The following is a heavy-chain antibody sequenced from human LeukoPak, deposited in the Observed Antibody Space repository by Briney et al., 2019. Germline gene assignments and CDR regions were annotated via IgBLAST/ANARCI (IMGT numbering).Heavy chain of an antibody. CDR3: ATTVTTRNWFDP. J-gene: IGHJ5*02. Sequence: KLGESLKISCKGSGYSFTTSWIGWVRQMPGRGLEWMGVISPGDSDTRYSPSFQGQVTISADKSINTAYLQWSSLKASDTAMYYCATTVTTRNWFDPWGQGTLVTVSS. CDR1: GYSFTTSW. CDR2: ISPGDSDT. V-gene: IGHV5-51*01. D-gene: IGHD4-11*01.